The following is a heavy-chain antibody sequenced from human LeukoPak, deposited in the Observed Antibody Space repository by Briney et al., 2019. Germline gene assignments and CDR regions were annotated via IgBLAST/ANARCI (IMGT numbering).Heavy chain of an antibody. CDR3: AKDGELLWFGELLPVLDY. CDR2: ISGSGGST. Sequence: GGSLRLSCAASGFTFSSYAMSWVRQAPGKGLEWVSAISGSGGSTYYADSVKGRFTISRDNSKNTLYLQMNSLRAEDTAVYYCAKDGELLWFGELLPVLDYWGQGTLVTVSS. J-gene: IGHJ4*02. CDR1: GFTFSSYA. D-gene: IGHD3-10*01. V-gene: IGHV3-23*01.